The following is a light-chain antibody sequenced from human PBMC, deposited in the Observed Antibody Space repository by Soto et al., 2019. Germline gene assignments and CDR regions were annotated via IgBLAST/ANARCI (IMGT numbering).Light chain of an antibody. CDR3: AAWDASLNGWV. J-gene: IGLJ3*02. Sequence: QSVLTQPPSASETPGQRVTISCSGSSSNIGSHTVSWFQHLPGTAPKLLIYSNDQRPSGVPDRFSGSKSGTSASLAISGLQSEDEADYYCAAWDASLNGWVFGGGTKLTVL. V-gene: IGLV1-44*01. CDR2: SND. CDR1: SSNIGSHT.